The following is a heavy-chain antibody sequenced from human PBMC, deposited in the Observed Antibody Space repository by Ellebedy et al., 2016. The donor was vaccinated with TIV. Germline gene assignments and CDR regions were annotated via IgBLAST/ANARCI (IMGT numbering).Heavy chain of an antibody. V-gene: IGHV3-33*01. CDR3: ARGHLLYYDSSGFDY. D-gene: IGHD3-22*01. Sequence: PSETLSLTCAASGFTFSSYGMHWVRQAPGKGLEWVAVIWYDGSNKYYADSVKGRFTISRDNSKNTLYLQMNSLRAEDTAVYYCARGHLLYYDSSGFDYWGQGTLVTVSS. CDR2: IWYDGSNK. J-gene: IGHJ4*02. CDR1: GFTFSSYG.